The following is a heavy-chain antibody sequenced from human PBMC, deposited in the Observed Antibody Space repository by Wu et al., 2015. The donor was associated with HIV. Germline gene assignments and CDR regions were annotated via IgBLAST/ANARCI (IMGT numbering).Heavy chain of an antibody. V-gene: IGHV1-69*05. CDR1: GGTFSSYA. Sequence: QVQLVQSGAEVKKPGSSVKVSCKASGGTFSSYAISWVRQAPGQGLEWMGGIIPIFGTANYAQKFQGRVTITTDESTSTAYMELSSLRSEDTAVYYCAREGSGSYYNVDRKYYFDYWGQGTLVTVSS. J-gene: IGHJ4*02. CDR3: AREGSGSYYNVDRKYYFDY. D-gene: IGHD3-10*01. CDR2: IIPIFGTA.